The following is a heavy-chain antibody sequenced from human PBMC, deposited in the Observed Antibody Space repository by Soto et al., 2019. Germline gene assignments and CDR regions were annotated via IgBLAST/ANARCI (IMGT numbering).Heavy chain of an antibody. Sequence: QVQLVESGGGAVQPGRSLRLSCAASGFTFDSHGMHWVRQAPGKGLEWVAVISSDGNNKYYADSVKGRFTISRDNFNNILYLQMSSLGAEDTAVYYCAKDLLPNTVTTCGSWGQGTLVTVSS. D-gene: IGHD4-17*01. J-gene: IGHJ5*02. V-gene: IGHV3-30*18. CDR3: AKDLLPNTVTTCGS. CDR2: ISSDGNNK. CDR1: GFTFDSHG.